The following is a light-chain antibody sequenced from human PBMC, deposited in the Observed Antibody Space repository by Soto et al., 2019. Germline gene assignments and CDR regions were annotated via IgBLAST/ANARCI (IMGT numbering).Light chain of an antibody. J-gene: IGLJ3*02. CDR3: QSXDTSLSGSV. Sequence: QSVLTQPPSVSGAPGQRVTISCSGSSSNIGAGYDVHWYQQLPGTAPKLLIYGNNNRPSGVPDRFSGSKSGTSASLAISGXQXXXXXXXXCQSXDTSLSGSVFGGGTKLTVL. V-gene: IGLV1-40*01. CDR1: SSNIGAGYD. CDR2: GNN.